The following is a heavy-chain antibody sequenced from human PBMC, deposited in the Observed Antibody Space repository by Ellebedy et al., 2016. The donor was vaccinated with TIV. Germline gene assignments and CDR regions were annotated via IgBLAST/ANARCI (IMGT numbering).Heavy chain of an antibody. CDR2: IYSDGST. V-gene: IGHV3-66*01. CDR1: GFTVSTNY. D-gene: IGHD3-10*01. Sequence: PGGSLRLSCAVSGFTVSTNYLSWVRQAPGKGLEWVSAIYSDGSTYYADSVRGRFTISGDNSKNTLYLQMKSLRADDTAVYYCANNWVVRGEGWNNGMDVWGQGTTVTVSS. CDR3: ANNWVVRGEGWNNGMDV. J-gene: IGHJ6*02.